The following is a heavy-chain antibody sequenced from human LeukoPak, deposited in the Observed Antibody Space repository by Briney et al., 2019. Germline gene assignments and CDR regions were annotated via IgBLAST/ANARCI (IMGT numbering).Heavy chain of an antibody. J-gene: IGHJ4*02. CDR3: AKDPSFLGATLATRIN. CDR1: GYTFTSYG. CDR2: ISAYNGNT. V-gene: IGHV1-18*01. D-gene: IGHD1-26*01. Sequence: ASVKVSCKASGYTFTSYGISWVRQAPGQGLEWMGWISAYNGNTNYAQKLQGRVTMTTDTSTSTAYMELRSLRAEDTAVYYCAKDPSFLGATLATRINWGQGTLVTVSS.